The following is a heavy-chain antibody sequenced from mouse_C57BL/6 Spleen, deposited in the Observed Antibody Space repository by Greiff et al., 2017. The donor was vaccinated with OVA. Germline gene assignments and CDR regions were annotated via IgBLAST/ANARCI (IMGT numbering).Heavy chain of an antibody. Sequence: QVQLQQPGAELVKPGASVKMSCKASGYTFTSYWITWVKQRPGQGLEWIGDIYPGSGSTNYNEKFKSKATLTVDTSSSTAYMQLSSLTSEDSAVYYCAREDYGNYAWFAYWGQGTLVTVSA. D-gene: IGHD2-1*01. CDR2: IYPGSGST. J-gene: IGHJ3*01. V-gene: IGHV1-55*01. CDR3: AREDYGNYAWFAY. CDR1: GYTFTSYW.